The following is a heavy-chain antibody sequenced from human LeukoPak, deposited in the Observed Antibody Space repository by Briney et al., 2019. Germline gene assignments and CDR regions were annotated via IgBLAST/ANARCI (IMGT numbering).Heavy chain of an antibody. CDR3: ARHGGYYCNDPLYY. CDR2: IKQDGSEK. CDR1: GFTFSSYW. D-gene: IGHD2/OR15-2a*01. J-gene: IGHJ4*02. Sequence: GGSLRLSCAASGFTFSSYWMSWVRQAPGKGLEWVANIKQDGSEKYYVDSVKGRFTISRDNAKNSLYLQMNSLRAEDTAVYYCARHGGYYCNDPLYYWGQGTLVTVSS. V-gene: IGHV3-7*01.